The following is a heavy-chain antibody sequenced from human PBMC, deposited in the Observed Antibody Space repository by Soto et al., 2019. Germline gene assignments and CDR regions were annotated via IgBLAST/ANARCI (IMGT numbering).Heavy chain of an antibody. D-gene: IGHD2-8*01. V-gene: IGHV1-69*01. CDR3: ARVRCFNGLCHTADYGMDV. CDR2: IIPISGTT. CDR1: GDVFRSYG. Sequence: QVQLVQSGAEVKKPGSSVKVSCKASGDVFRSYGINWVRQAPGQGLEWMGGIIPISGTTNDAQKFQGRVAITADESTDTVYMELSRLRSEDTAVYFCARVRCFNGLCHTADYGMDVWGQGTTVTVSS. J-gene: IGHJ6*02.